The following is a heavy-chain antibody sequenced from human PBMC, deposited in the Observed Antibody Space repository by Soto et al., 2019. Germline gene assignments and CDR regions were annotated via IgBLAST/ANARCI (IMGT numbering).Heavy chain of an antibody. V-gene: IGHV3-21*06. CDR2: ISSTTNYI. CDR3: ARESEDLTSNFDY. CDR1: GFTFTRYS. Sequence: GGSLRLSCSASGFTFTRYSMNWVRQAPGKGLECVSSISSTTNYIYYGDSMKGRFTISRDNAKNSLYLEMNSLRAEDTAVYYCARESEDLTSNFDYWGQGTLVTVSS. J-gene: IGHJ4*02.